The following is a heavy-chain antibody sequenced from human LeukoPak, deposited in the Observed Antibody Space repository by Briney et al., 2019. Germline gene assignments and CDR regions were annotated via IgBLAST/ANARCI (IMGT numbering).Heavy chain of an antibody. CDR2: ISGDGGST. J-gene: IGHJ3*02. V-gene: IGHV3-43*02. Sequence: GGSLRLSCAAPGFIFDNYAIHWVRQAPGKGLEWVSLISGDGGSTFYADSVKGRFTISRDNSKNTLYLQMNSLRAEDTAVYYCAKTKGGFPYDVFDIWGQGTMVTVSS. D-gene: IGHD3-16*01. CDR1: GFIFDNYA. CDR3: AKTKGGFPYDVFDI.